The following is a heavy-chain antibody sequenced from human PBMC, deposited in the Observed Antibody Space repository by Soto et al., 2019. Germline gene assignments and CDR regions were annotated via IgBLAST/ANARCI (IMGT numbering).Heavy chain of an antibody. CDR2: VYYSGTT. CDR3: ARTTAVPNTRRSRDFFDY. D-gene: IGHD4-17*01. Sequence: SETLSLTCSVSGGSVSNKTYYWSWIRQPPGKRLEWIGYVYYSGTTNYNPSLKSRVTISVDLSKNQFSLRLSSVTTADTALYYCARTTAVPNTRRSRDFFDYWSQRTLVTVPQ. V-gene: IGHV4-61*01. J-gene: IGHJ4*02. CDR1: GGSVSNKTYY.